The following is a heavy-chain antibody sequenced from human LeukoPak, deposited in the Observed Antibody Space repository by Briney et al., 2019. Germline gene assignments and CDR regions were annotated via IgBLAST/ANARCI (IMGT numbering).Heavy chain of an antibody. CDR2: IKQDGSEK. CDR1: GFTFSSYW. V-gene: IGHV3-7*01. CDR3: ARVPYGRGYHYYYYMDV. D-gene: IGHD4-17*01. Sequence: GGSLRLSCAASGFTFSSYWMSWVRQAPGKGLEWVANIKQDGSEKYYVDSVKGRFTISRDNAKNSLYLQMNSLRAEDTAVYYCARVPYGRGYHYYYYMDVWGKGTTVTVSS. J-gene: IGHJ6*03.